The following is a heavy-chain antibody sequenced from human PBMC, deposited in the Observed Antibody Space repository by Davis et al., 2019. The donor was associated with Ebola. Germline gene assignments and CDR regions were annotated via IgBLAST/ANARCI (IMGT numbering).Heavy chain of an antibody. Sequence: PGGSLRLSCAASGFTFSSYGMHWVRQAPGKGLEWVAVIWYDGSNKYYADSVKGRFTISRDNSKNTLYLQMNSLRAEDTAVYYCARSGQLDYYYYYGMDVWGQGTTVTVSS. CDR1: GFTFSSYG. CDR2: IWYDGSNK. CDR3: ARSGQLDYYYYYGMDV. D-gene: IGHD6-13*01. J-gene: IGHJ6*02. V-gene: IGHV3-33*01.